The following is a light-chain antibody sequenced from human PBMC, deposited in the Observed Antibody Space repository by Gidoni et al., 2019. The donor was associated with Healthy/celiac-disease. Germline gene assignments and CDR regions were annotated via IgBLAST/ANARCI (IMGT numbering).Light chain of an antibody. CDR3: QQSYSTLYT. Sequence: DIQMTQSPSSLSASVGDRVTITCRASQSISSYLNCYQQKPGKAPKLLIYAASSLQSGVPSRFSGSGSGTDFTLTISSLQPEDFANYYCQQSYSTLYTFGQGTKLEIK. CDR1: QSISSY. V-gene: IGKV1-39*01. CDR2: AAS. J-gene: IGKJ2*01.